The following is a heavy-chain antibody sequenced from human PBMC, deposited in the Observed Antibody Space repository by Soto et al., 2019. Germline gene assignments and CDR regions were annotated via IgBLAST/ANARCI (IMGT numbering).Heavy chain of an antibody. V-gene: IGHV3-30*18. CDR1: GFTFSSYG. CDR2: ISYDGSNK. CDR3: AKDLFLITIFGVVPDMYV. J-gene: IGHJ6*02. Sequence: GGALRLSCAASGFTFSSYGMHWVRQAPGKGLEWVAVISYDGSNKYYADSVKGRFTISRDNSKNTLYLQMNSLRAEDTAVYYCAKDLFLITIFGVVPDMYVCGQGTTVTVSS. D-gene: IGHD3-3*01.